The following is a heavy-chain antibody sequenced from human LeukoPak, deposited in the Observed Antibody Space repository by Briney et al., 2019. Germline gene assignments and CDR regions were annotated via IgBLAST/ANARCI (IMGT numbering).Heavy chain of an antibody. J-gene: IGHJ4*02. CDR1: GFTFSSYG. CDR2: ISYDGTNK. D-gene: IGHD6-19*01. CDR3: ARLELYASGWYGSIDY. V-gene: IGHV3-30*03. Sequence: GRSLRLSCAASGFTFSSYGMHWVRQAPGKGLEWVAVISYDGTNKYYAHSVKGRFTIPRDNSKNTLYLQMDSLRTEDTAVYYCARLELYASGWYGSIDYWGRGTLVAVSS.